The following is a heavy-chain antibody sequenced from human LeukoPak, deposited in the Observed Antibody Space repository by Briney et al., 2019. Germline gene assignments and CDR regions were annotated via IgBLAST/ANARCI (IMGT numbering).Heavy chain of an antibody. CDR1: GYRFTAYG. CDR2: ISGYNGNT. V-gene: IGHV1-18*04. J-gene: IGHJ4*02. Sequence: ASVKVSCKAAGYRFTAYGITWVRQAPGQGLEWVGWISGYNGNTDYAEKLQGRGTLPRDTPKNTAYVEQKSLTSDDTALYYCASSQRGGVRGKTLYLPSAYWAQGPLVPVSS. D-gene: IGHD3-10*02. CDR3: ASSQRGGVRGKTLYLPSAY.